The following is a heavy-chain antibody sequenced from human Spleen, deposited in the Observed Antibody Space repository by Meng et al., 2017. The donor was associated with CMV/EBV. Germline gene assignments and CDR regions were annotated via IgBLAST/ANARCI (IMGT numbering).Heavy chain of an antibody. CDR2: MYYRGST. D-gene: IGHD2-2*03. Sequence: SLSSSSYYWGWVRQPPGKGLEWIGSMYYRGSTYYSPSRKSRVTITIDTSKNQFSLKLSSVTAADTAVYYCARMDIVVVLSGFRWFDPWGQGTLVTVSS. J-gene: IGHJ5*02. V-gene: IGHV4-39*07. CDR3: ARMDIVVVLSGFRWFDP. CDR1: SLSSSSYY.